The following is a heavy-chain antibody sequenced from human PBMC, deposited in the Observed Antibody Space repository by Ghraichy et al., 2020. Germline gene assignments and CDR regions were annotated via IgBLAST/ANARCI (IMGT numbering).Heavy chain of an antibody. V-gene: IGHV3-7*03. CDR1: GFTFSSYW. J-gene: IGHJ5*02. Sequence: GGSLRLSCAASGFTFSSYWMSWVRQAPGKGLEWVANIKQDGSEKYYVDSVKGRFTISRDNAKNSLYLQMNSLRAEDTAVYYCARRAMVRGVMANWFDPWGQGTLVTVSS. D-gene: IGHD3-10*01. CDR2: IKQDGSEK. CDR3: ARRAMVRGVMANWFDP.